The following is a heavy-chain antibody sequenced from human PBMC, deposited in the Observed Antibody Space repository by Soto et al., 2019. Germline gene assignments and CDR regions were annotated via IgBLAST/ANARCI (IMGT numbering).Heavy chain of an antibody. D-gene: IGHD2-2*01. J-gene: IGHJ6*02. V-gene: IGHV1-69*01. CDR1: GGTFSSYA. Sequence: QVQLVQSGAEVKKPGSSVKVSCKASGGTFSSYAISWVRQAPGQGLEWMGGIIPISDTTNYAQKFQGRVTITAEESPSTAYMELSSLGSEDTAVYYCASSQGSSTSLEIYYYYYYGMDVWGQGTTVTVSS. CDR2: IIPISDTT. CDR3: ASSQGSSTSLEIYYYYYYGMDV.